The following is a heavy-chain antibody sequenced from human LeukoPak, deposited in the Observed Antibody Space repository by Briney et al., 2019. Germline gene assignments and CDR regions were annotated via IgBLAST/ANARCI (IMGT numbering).Heavy chain of an antibody. D-gene: IGHD3-22*01. CDR2: IYPGDSDS. CDR1: GYSFTSHL. J-gene: IGHJ4*02. CDR3: ARRDSSGYYYFDY. V-gene: IGHV5-51*01. Sequence: GESLKISCKASGYSFTSHLIGWVRQMPGKGLEWMGIIYPGDSDSRYSPSFQGQVTISADKSISTAYLQWSSLKASDTAMYYRARRDSSGYYYFDYWGQGTLVTVSS.